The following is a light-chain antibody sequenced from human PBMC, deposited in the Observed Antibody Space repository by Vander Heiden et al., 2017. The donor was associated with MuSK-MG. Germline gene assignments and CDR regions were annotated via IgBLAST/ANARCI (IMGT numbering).Light chain of an antibody. V-gene: IGKV3-20*01. J-gene: IGKJ2*01. CDR1: QSVSISY. Sequence: EIVLTQSTGTPSLSPGDSATLSCRASQSVSISYLAWYQQKPGQAPRLLIYGASSRATGSPDRFSGSGSGTDFTLTISRLEPEDFAVYYCQQDGSSRYTFGQGTKLEIK. CDR3: QQDGSSRYT. CDR2: GAS.